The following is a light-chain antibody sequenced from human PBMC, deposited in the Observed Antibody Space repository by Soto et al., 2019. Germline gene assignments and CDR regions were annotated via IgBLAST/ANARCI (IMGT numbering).Light chain of an antibody. Sequence: DIQMTQSPSSLSASVGDRVTITCRASQSISSYLNWYQQKPGKAPKLLIYAASSLQSGVPSRFSGSGSGTXXXXXXXXXXXXXXATYYCQQSYXXPITFGXGTRLEIX. V-gene: IGKV1-39*01. CDR3: QQSYXXPIT. CDR1: QSISSY. CDR2: AAS. J-gene: IGKJ5*01.